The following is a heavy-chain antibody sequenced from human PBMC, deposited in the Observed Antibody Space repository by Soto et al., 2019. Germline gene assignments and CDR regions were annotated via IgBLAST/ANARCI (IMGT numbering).Heavy chain of an antibody. CDR1: GFTFSSYS. V-gene: IGHV3-21*01. Sequence: GGSLRLSCAASGFTFSSYSMNWVRQAPGKGLEWVSSISSSSSYIYYADSVKGRFTISRDNAKNSLYLQMNSLGAEDMAVYYCASSLVAAKNWFDPWGQGTLVTVSS. D-gene: IGHD2-15*01. CDR3: ASSLVAAKNWFDP. CDR2: ISSSSSYI. J-gene: IGHJ5*02.